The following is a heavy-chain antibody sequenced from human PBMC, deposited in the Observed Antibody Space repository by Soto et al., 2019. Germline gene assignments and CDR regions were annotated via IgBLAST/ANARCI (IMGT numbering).Heavy chain of an antibody. D-gene: IGHD4-17*01. Sequence: GGSLRLSCAASGFTFSNAWMSWVRQAPGKGLEWVGRIKSKTDGGTTDYAAPVKGRFTISRDDSKNTLYLQMNSLKTEDTAVYYCTTDPTVTTPTWGYYYYYMDVWGKGTTVTVSS. CDR2: IKSKTDGGTT. J-gene: IGHJ6*03. V-gene: IGHV3-15*01. CDR1: GFTFSNAW. CDR3: TTDPTVTTPTWGYYYYYMDV.